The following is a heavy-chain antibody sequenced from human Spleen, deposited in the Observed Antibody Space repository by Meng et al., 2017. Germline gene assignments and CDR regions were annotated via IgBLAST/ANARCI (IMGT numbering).Heavy chain of an antibody. D-gene: IGHD6-13*01. Sequence: GESLKISCAASGCTFSSCAMSWVRQAPGKGLEWVSAISGSGISTYYADSVKGRFTISSDNSKNTLYLQMNSLRAEDTAVYYCAKPLAAAEYYYYYYCMYIWRQETTVTVSS. CDR1: GCTFSSCA. V-gene: IGHV3-23*01. CDR2: ISGSGIST. CDR3: AKPLAAAEYYYYYYCMYI. J-gene: IGHJ6*01.